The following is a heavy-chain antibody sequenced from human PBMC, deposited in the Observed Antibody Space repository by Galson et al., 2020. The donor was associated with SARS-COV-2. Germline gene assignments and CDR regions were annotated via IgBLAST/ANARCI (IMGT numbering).Heavy chain of an antibody. Sequence: KIGESLKISCAASGFTFSSYSMNWVRQAPGKGLEWVSSISSSSSYIYYADSVKGRFTISRDNAKNSLYLQMNSLRAEDTAVYYCAGGPLWLPSRGFDPWGQGTLVTVSS. CDR3: AGGPLWLPSRGFDP. CDR1: GFTFSSYS. J-gene: IGHJ5*02. V-gene: IGHV3-21*01. D-gene: IGHD5-18*01. CDR2: ISSSSSYI.